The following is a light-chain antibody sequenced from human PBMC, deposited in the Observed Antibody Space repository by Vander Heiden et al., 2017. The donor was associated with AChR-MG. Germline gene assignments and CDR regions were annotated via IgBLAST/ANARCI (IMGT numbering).Light chain of an antibody. CDR1: QSVSSC. CDR2: EAS. Sequence: IVLTQSPATLSLSPGERATLSCRASQSVSSCLAWLQQKPGKAPRLLIYEASTRATGIPARFSGSGSGTDFTLTISSLEPEDFAVYYCQQGSNWPITFGRGTKVEIK. CDR3: QQGSNWPIT. J-gene: IGKJ4*01. V-gene: IGKV3-11*01.